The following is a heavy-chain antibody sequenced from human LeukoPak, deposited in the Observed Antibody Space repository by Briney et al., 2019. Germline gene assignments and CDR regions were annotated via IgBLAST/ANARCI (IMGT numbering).Heavy chain of an antibody. CDR3: TRDEEGASREFDY. CDR2: ISSSGTTT. J-gene: IGHJ4*02. CDR1: GFTFSSYE. D-gene: IGHD1-26*01. V-gene: IGHV3-48*03. Sequence: GGSLRLSCAASGFTFSSYEMNWVRQAPGKGLEWVSYISSSGTTTFYADSVKGRFTISRDNAKNSLYLQVNSLRVEDTAVYYCTRDEEGASREFDYWGQGALVTVSS.